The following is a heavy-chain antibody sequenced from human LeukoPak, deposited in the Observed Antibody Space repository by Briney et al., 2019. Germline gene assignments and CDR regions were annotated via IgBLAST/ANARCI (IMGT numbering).Heavy chain of an antibody. Sequence: GGSLRLSCAASGFTFSSYEMNWVRQAPGKGLEWVSYISSSGSTIYYADSVKGRFTISRDNAKNSLYLQMNGLRAEDTAVYYCARVYYYMDVWGKGTTVTVSS. V-gene: IGHV3-48*03. CDR2: ISSSGSTI. CDR1: GFTFSSYE. J-gene: IGHJ6*03. CDR3: ARVYYYMDV.